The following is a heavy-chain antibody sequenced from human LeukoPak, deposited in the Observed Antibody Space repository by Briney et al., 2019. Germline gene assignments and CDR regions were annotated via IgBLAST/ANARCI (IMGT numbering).Heavy chain of an antibody. CDR3: ARGEYCSGGSCGGDYYYYYGMDV. V-gene: IGHV4-59*01. CDR2: IYYGGST. Sequence: SETLSLTCTVSGGSISSYYSSWIRQPPGKGLEWIGYIYYGGSTNYNPSLKSRVTISVDTSKNQFSLKLSSVTAADTAVYYCARGEYCSGGSCGGDYYYYYGMDVWGQGTTVTVSS. D-gene: IGHD2-15*01. J-gene: IGHJ6*02. CDR1: GGSISSYY.